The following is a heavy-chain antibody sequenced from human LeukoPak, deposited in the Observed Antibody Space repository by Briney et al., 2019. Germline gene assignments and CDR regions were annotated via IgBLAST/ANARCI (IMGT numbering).Heavy chain of an antibody. J-gene: IGHJ4*02. CDR3: AKDRFTMIVVVIPDFDY. CDR2: ISTSGTI. Sequence: QSGGSLRLSCAASGFAFIDYYMTWVRQAPGKGLELISHISTSGTIYNADSVKGRFTISRDNAKNSLFLQMNSLRVEDTAVYYCAKDRFTMIVVVIPDFDYWGQGTLVTVSS. V-gene: IGHV3-11*01. CDR1: GFAFIDYY. D-gene: IGHD3-22*01.